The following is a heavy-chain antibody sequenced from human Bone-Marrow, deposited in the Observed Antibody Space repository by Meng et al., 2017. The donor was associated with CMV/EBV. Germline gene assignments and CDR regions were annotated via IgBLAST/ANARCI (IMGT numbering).Heavy chain of an antibody. CDR2: TSRGGEST. CDR1: GFTFSSHA. CDR3: AKEWSAWELLGNHFDY. J-gene: IGHJ4*02. Sequence: GESLKISCAASGFTFSSHAMSWVRQAPGKGPEWVSATSRGGESTYYADSVKGRFTISRDNSKNTLYLQINSLRAEDTAVYYCAKEWSAWELLGNHFDYWGQGTLVTVSS. V-gene: IGHV3-23*01. D-gene: IGHD1-26*01.